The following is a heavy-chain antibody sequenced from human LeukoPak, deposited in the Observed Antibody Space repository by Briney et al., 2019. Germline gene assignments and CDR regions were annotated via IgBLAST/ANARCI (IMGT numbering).Heavy chain of an antibody. V-gene: IGHV3-30-3*01. CDR2: ISYDVSNK. CDR3: ARERGRIYCSGGSCYSGYFDY. J-gene: IGHJ4*02. D-gene: IGHD2-15*01. Sequence: GRSLRLSCAASGFTFSSYAMHWVRQAPGKGLEWVAVISYDVSNKYYADSVKGRFTISRDNSKNTLYLQMNSLRAEDTAVYYCARERGRIYCSGGSCYSGYFDYWGQGTLVTVSS. CDR1: GFTFSSYA.